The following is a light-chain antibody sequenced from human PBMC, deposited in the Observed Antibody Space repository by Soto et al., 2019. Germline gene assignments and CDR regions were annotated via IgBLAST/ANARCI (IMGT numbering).Light chain of an antibody. Sequence: DIQMTQSPSTLSASVGERITITCRASQSISGWMAWYQQKPGLAPRILIYDASTLESGVPSRFSGSGSGTHFTLTISSLQTDDFATYYCQQYKNYPYTFGEVTKLELQ. CDR2: DAS. V-gene: IGKV1-5*01. CDR1: QSISGW. CDR3: QQYKNYPYT. J-gene: IGKJ2*01.